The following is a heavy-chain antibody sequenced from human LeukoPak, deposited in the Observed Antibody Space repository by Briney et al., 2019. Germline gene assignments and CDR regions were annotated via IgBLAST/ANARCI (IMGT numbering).Heavy chain of an antibody. J-gene: IGHJ4*02. CDR1: GFTFSSYA. V-gene: IGHV3-23*01. Sequence: GGSLRLSCAASGFTFSSYAMSWVRQAPGKGLEWVSAISGSGGSTYYADSVKGRFTISRDNSKNTLYLQMNSLRAEDTAVYYCAKGNYYDSSGYYYHYFGYWGQGTLVTVSS. CDR2: ISGSGGST. CDR3: AKGNYYDSSGYYYHYFGY. D-gene: IGHD3-22*01.